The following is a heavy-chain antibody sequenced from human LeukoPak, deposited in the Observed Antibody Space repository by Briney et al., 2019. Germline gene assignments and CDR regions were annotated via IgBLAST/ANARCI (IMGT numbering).Heavy chain of an antibody. D-gene: IGHD3-10*01. CDR3: VQGGLWFFY. Sequence: PSETLSLTCTVSGGSISGSSYYWGWIRQPPGKGLEWIGSIYYSGSTYYNPSLKSRVTISVDTSKNQFSLKLSSVTAADTAVYYCVQGGLWFFYWGQGTLVTVSS. CDR1: GGSISGSSYY. V-gene: IGHV4-39*01. CDR2: IYYSGST. J-gene: IGHJ4*02.